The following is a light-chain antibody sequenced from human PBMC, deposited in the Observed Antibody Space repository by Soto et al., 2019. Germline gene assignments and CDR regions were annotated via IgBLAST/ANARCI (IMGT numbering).Light chain of an antibody. J-gene: IGLJ3*02. Sequence: QSALTQPASVSGSPGQSITISCTGTSSDVAYYKYVSWYQQHPGKAPKVMIYEVSDRPSGVSDRFSGSKSGNTSSLTISGRQAEDEADYYCSSYTTSRTWVFGGGTTLTVL. V-gene: IGLV2-14*01. CDR2: EVS. CDR3: SSYTTSRTWV. CDR1: SSDVAYYKY.